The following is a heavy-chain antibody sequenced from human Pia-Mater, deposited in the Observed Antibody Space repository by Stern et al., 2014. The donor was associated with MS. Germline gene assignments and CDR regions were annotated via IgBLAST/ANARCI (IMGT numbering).Heavy chain of an antibody. J-gene: IGHJ6*02. CDR2: LSGSGGNT. Sequence: EVQLVESGGGLVQPGGFLRLSCAASGFTFSAYAMTWVRQAPGKGLEWVSSLSGSGGNTFYADSLTGRFTISRDSSKSPLYLQIGSLGVEDTARYYCAKGRTVTGTGYGVDVWGQGTTVTVSS. V-gene: IGHV3-23*04. CDR3: AKGRTVTGTGYGVDV. D-gene: IGHD6-19*01. CDR1: GFTFSAYA.